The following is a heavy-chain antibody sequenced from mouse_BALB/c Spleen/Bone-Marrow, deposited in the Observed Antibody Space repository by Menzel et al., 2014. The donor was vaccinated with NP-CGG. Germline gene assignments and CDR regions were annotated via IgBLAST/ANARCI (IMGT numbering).Heavy chain of an antibody. Sequence: EVQLQQSGAELVKPGASVKLSCTASGFNIKDTYMHWVKQRPEQGLEWIGRIDPASDYTQFDSKFQGKATITADTSSNTAYLQLSSLTSEDTAVYYCAALTGTFDYWGQGTILTVSS. CDR1: GFNIKDTY. CDR3: AALTGTFDY. D-gene: IGHD4-1*01. CDR2: IDPASDYT. V-gene: IGHV14-3*02. J-gene: IGHJ2*01.